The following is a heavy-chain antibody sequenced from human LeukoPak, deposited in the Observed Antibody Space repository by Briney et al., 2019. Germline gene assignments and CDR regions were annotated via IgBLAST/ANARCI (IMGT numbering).Heavy chain of an antibody. CDR3: ARDRIQLWNNYFDY. CDR2: ISSSGSNI. J-gene: IGHJ4*02. CDR1: GFTFSDYY. Sequence: GGSLRLSCAASGFTFSDYYMSWIRQAPGKGLELVSYISSSGSNIYYADSEKGRFTISRDNAKNSLYLQMNSLRAEDTAVYYCARDRIQLWNNYFDYWGQGTLVTVSS. D-gene: IGHD5-18*01. V-gene: IGHV3-11*04.